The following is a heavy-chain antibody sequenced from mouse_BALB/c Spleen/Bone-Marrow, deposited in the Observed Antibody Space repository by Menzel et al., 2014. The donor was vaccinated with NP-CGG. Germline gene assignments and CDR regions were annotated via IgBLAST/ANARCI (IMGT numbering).Heavy chain of an antibody. CDR2: IWGDGST. CDR1: GFSLTSNG. D-gene: IGHD2-3*01. Sequence: QVQLKQSGPGLVAPSQSLSITCTVSGFSLTSNGVSWVRQPPGKGLEWLGVIWGDGSTKYHSALISRLSISKDNSKSRVFVKLNSLHTDDTATYYCAKPEDGYAMDYWGQGTSVTVSS. V-gene: IGHV2-3*01. J-gene: IGHJ4*01. CDR3: AKPEDGYAMDY.